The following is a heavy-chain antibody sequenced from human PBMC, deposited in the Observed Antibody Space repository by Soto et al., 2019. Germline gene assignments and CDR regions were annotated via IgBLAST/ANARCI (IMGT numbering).Heavy chain of an antibody. V-gene: IGHV4-34*02. Sequence: QVQLQQWGAGLLKPSETLSLTCAVYGGYFSGYFWTWIRQAPGKGLEWIGKINHSGGTNYNSSLKSRVTISVDTSKNQFSLILSSVTAADTAVYYCARDRQYYHFWSGYQNEGPYGMDVWGQGTTVTVSS. J-gene: IGHJ6*02. D-gene: IGHD3-3*02. CDR1: GGYFSGYF. CDR3: ARDRQYYHFWSGYQNEGPYGMDV. CDR2: INHSGGT.